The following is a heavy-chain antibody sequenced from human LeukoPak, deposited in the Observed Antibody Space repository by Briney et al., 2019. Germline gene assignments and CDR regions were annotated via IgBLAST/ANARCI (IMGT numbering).Heavy chain of an antibody. V-gene: IGHV1-69*05. CDR1: GGTFISYA. J-gene: IGHJ4*02. CDR2: SIPIFGTA. CDR3: ARDQDGYSSSSSPD. D-gene: IGHD6-6*01. Sequence: ASVNVSFKASGGTFISYAISWVRQARGQGREWMGGSIPIFGTANYAQKFQGRVTITTDESTSTAYMELSSLRSEDTAVYYCARDQDGYSSSSSPDWGQGTLVTVSS.